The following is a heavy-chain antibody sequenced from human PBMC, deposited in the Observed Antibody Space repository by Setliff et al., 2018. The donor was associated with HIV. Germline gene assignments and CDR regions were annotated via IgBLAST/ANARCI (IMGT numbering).Heavy chain of an antibody. J-gene: IGHJ6*03. D-gene: IGHD6-19*01. V-gene: IGHV1-2*07. CDR2: INTDSGRI. CDR3: AKTAGPHHYYYMDV. CDR1: GYTFSGYY. Sequence: ASVKVSCKASGYTFSGYYVHWVRQAPGQGLEWMGWINTDSGRINYGHKFQARVTMTRDTSIRSAYMELSRLKSDDTAVYYCAKTAGPHHYYYMDVWGKGTTVTVSS.